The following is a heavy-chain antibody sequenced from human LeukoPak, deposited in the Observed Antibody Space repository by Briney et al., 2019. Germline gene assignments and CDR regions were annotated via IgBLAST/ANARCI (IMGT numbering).Heavy chain of an antibody. CDR3: ASSVYSGSPTKSFDY. Sequence: RGSLRLSCVVSGFIVRTNYMNWVRQAPGKGLEWVSVIYSGGNTYYADSVKGRFTISRDNSKNTLYLQMNSLRVEDTAVYYCASSVYSGSPTKSFDYWGQGTLVTVSS. V-gene: IGHV3-53*01. CDR2: IYSGGNT. D-gene: IGHD3-10*01. J-gene: IGHJ4*02. CDR1: GFIVRTNY.